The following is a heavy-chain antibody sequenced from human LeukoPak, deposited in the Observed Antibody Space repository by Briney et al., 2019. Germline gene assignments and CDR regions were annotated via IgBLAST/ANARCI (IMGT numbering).Heavy chain of an antibody. CDR3: ARADTNPFVWSGYTNWFDP. J-gene: IGHJ5*02. D-gene: IGHD3-3*01. CDR1: GGSTSSGSYY. CDR2: IYTSGST. Sequence: PSETLSLTCTVSGGSTSSGSYYWSWIRQPAGKGLEWIGRIYTSGSTNYNPSLKSRVTISVDTSKNQFSLKLSSVTAADTAVYYCARADTNPFVWSGYTNWFDPWGQGTLVTVSS. V-gene: IGHV4-61*02.